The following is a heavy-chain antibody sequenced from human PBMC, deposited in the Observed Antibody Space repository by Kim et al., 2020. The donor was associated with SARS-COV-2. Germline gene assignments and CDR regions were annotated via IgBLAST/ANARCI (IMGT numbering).Heavy chain of an antibody. Sequence: GGSLRLSCAASGFTFSSYGMHWVRQAPGKGLEWVAVISYDGSNKYYADSVKGRFTISRDNSKNTLYLQMNSLRAEDTAVYYCAKGGGDYGDFDYWGQGTLVTVSS. D-gene: IGHD4-17*01. J-gene: IGHJ4*02. CDR2: ISYDGSNK. V-gene: IGHV3-30*18. CDR1: GFTFSSYG. CDR3: AKGGGDYGDFDY.